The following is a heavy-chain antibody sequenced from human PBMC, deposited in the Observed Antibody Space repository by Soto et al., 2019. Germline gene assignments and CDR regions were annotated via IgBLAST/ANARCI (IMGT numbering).Heavy chain of an antibody. CDR1: GFTFSSYW. D-gene: IGHD3-22*01. CDR2: IKQDGSEK. Sequence: GSLRLSCAASGFTFSSYWMSWVRQAPGKGLEWVANIKQDGSEKYYVDSVKGRFTISRDNAKNSLYLQMNSLRAEDTAVYYCARAGDLSEKAYYYDSSGPFRPLDYWGQGTLVTVSS. J-gene: IGHJ4*02. V-gene: IGHV3-7*01. CDR3: ARAGDLSEKAYYYDSSGPFRPLDY.